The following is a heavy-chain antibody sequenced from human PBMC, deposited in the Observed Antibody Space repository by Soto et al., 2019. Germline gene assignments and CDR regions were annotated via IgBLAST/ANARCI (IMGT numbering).Heavy chain of an antibody. Sequence: PGGSLRLSCVASGFAFNSHAMTWVRQAPGKGLEWVSAIHDSGTNKYYADSVQGRFTISRDNSKNTLYLQMNSLRAEDTAVYHCVKPITMARGLLASGRYYGFDVWGQGTAVTVSS. CDR3: VKPITMARGLLASGRYYGFDV. CDR1: GFAFNSHA. J-gene: IGHJ6*02. D-gene: IGHD3-10*01. V-gene: IGHV3-23*01. CDR2: IHDSGTNK.